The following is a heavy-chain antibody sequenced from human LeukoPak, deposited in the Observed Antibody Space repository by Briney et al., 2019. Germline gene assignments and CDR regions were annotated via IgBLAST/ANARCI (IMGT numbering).Heavy chain of an antibody. CDR1: GFTFRSYG. V-gene: IGHV3-74*01. CDR2: FNSDGSNT. CDR3: AREGTLAEFDY. D-gene: IGHD6-19*01. Sequence: GGSLRLSCAASGFTFRSYGMHWVRQSPGKGLVWVSRFNSDGSNTRYADSVKGRFTISRDNAKNTLYLQMNSLRAEDTAVYCCAREGTLAEFDYWGQGTLVTVSS. J-gene: IGHJ4*02.